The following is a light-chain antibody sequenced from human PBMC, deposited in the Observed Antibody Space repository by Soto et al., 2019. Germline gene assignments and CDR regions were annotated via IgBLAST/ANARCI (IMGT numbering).Light chain of an antibody. CDR3: QSYDSSLRGWV. CDR1: SSNIGAVYD. Sequence: QSVLTQPPSVSGAPGQRVTISCTGSSSNIGAVYDVHWYQQLPGTAPKLLIYGNSNRPSGVPDRFSGSKSGTSASLVVTGLQAEDESDYYCQSYDSSLRGWVFGGGTKLTVL. CDR2: GNS. V-gene: IGLV1-40*01. J-gene: IGLJ3*02.